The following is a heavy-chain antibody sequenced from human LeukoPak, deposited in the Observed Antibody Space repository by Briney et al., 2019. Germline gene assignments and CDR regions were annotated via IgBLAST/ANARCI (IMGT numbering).Heavy chain of an antibody. Sequence: SETLSLTCTVSGGSIRSSYYYWGWIRQPPGKGLEWIGSIYDSGSTYYNPSLKSRATISVDTSKNQFSLKLSSVTAADTAVYYCAREVRGYSYGFDYWGQGTLVTVSS. CDR2: IYDSGST. CDR3: AREVRGYSYGFDY. CDR1: GGSIRSSYYY. J-gene: IGHJ4*02. D-gene: IGHD5-18*01. V-gene: IGHV4-39*07.